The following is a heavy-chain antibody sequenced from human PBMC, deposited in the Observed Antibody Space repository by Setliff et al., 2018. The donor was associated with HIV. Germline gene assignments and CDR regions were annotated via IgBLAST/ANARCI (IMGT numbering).Heavy chain of an antibody. CDR3: ARGEMATMESDDAFDL. V-gene: IGHV1-69*04. CDR1: GGTFGNFA. D-gene: IGHD5-12*01. Sequence: GASVKVSCKASGGTFGNFAISWVRQAPGQGLEWLGKIIPMLGLADYAPKFQGRVTISADESTNTVYMALSRLTSDDLAVYYCARGEMATMESDDAFDLWGQGTMVTVSS. J-gene: IGHJ3*01. CDR2: IIPMLGLA.